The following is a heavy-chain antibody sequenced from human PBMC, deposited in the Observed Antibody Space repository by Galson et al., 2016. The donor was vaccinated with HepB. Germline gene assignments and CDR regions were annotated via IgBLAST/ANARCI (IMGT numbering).Heavy chain of an antibody. V-gene: IGHV3-23*01. J-gene: IGHJ4*02. CDR3: GKHGGFDY. CDR1: GFSFSTSG. D-gene: IGHD3-16*01. Sequence: SLRLSCAASGFSFSTSGMSWVRQTPGRGLEWVSGITGSGAITHYADSVKGRFTISRDNSKNTLYWYMNSLRAEDTAVYYCGKHGGFDYWGQGALVTVSS. CDR2: ITGSGAIT.